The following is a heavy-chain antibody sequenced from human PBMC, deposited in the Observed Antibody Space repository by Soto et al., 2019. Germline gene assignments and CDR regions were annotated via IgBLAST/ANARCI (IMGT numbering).Heavy chain of an antibody. CDR1: GFAFSSYG. V-gene: IGHV3-30*03. CDR2: ISYDGSLQ. D-gene: IGHD5-18*01. J-gene: IGHJ4*02. CDR3: VSDRGYGHASVPYS. Sequence: ESGGGVVQPGRSLRLSCAASGFAFSSYGMHWVRQAPGTGLEWVAVISYDGSLQHYADSVKGRFTISRDNSKNMVLLQMSSLRAEATAVYYWVSDRGYGHASVPYSWGQGTLVSVSS.